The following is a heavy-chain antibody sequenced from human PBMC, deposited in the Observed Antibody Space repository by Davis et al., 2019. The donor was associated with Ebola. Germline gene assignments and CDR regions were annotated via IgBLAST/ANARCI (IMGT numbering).Heavy chain of an antibody. CDR1: GYTFTGYD. J-gene: IGHJ4*02. CDR2: LNPNSGNT. D-gene: IGHD4-17*01. CDR3: ARGLTPHDDYGAGD. Sequence: ASVKVSCKASGYTFTGYDINWVRQAPGQGLEWMGWLNPNSGNTGYAQKLQGRVTMTRDTSTSTVYMELSSLRSEDTAVYYCARGLTPHDDYGAGDWGQGTLVTVSS. V-gene: IGHV1-8*01.